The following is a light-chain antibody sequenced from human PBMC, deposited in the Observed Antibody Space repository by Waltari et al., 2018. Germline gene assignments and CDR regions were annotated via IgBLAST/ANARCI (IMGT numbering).Light chain of an antibody. CDR2: DET. J-gene: IGLJ3*02. Sequence: YGLTQPPSVSVAPGETASLSCGGNDIGSQTVHWYQQKPGQAPVLVVDDETDRPSGIPERFSGSNSGNTATLTITRVEAGDEADYYCQVWEDSSDHPGVFGGGTKLTVL. CDR1: DIGSQT. V-gene: IGLV3-21*02. CDR3: QVWEDSSDHPGV.